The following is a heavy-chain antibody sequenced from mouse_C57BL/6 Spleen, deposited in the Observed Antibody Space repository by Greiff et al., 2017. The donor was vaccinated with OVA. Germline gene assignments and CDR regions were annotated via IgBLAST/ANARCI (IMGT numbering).Heavy chain of an antibody. Sequence: EVQLQQSGPELVKPGASVKISCKASGYTFTDYYMNWVKQSHGKSLEWIGDINPNNGGTSYNQQFKSKATLTVDKSSSTAYMELRSLTSEDSAVYYCAREGQMDDWGQGTSVTVSS. D-gene: IGHD6-1*01. CDR3: AREGQMDD. CDR2: INPNNGGT. CDR1: GYTFTDYY. V-gene: IGHV1-26*01. J-gene: IGHJ4*01.